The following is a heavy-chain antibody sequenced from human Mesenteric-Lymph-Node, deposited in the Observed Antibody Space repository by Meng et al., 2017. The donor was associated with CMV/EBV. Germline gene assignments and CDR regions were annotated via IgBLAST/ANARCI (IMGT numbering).Heavy chain of an antibody. CDR1: GYTFTNYD. CDR2: MNPNSGKT. V-gene: IGHV1-8*01. D-gene: IGHD3-22*01. Sequence: ASVKVSCKASGYTFTNYDINWVRQATGQGLEWMGWMNPNSGKTGYAQKFKGRVTMTRDTSLSTAYMDLSSLRSEDTAVYYCARGLRFPKGYDSAGYYYFDSWGQGTLVTVSS. J-gene: IGHJ4*02. CDR3: ARGLRFPKGYDSAGYYYFDS.